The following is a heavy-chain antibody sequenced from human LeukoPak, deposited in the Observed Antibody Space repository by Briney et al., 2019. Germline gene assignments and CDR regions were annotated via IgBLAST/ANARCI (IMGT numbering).Heavy chain of an antibody. J-gene: IGHJ5*02. CDR3: ARASAVPWFDP. CDR1: GGSISSYY. Sequence: SETLFLTCTVSGGSISSYYWSWIRQPPGKGLEWIGYIYYSGSTNYNPSLKSRVTISVDTSKNQFSLKLTSVTAADTAVYYCARASAVPWFDPWGQGTLVTVSS. V-gene: IGHV4-59*01. CDR2: IYYSGST.